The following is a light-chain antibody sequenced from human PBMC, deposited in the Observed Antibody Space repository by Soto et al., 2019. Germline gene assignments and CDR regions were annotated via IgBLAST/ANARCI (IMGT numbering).Light chain of an antibody. Sequence: QSVLTQPASVSGSPGQSITFSCTGTSSDVGSYDYVSWHQQHPGKTPKLIIYDVNNRPSGVPSRFSGSKFGNTASLIISGRQTEDEADYYCCAYSPSGTHVFGTGTKVTVL. CDR2: DVN. CDR3: CAYSPSGTHV. J-gene: IGLJ1*01. CDR1: SSDVGSYDY. V-gene: IGLV2-14*03.